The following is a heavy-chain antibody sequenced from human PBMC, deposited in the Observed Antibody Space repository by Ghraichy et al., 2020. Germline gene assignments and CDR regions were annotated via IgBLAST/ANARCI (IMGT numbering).Heavy chain of an antibody. Sequence: GESLNISCKGSGYSFTSYWIGWVRQMPGKSLEWMGIIYPGDSDTRYSPSFQGQVTISADKSISTAYLQWSSLKASDTAMYYCASASYCGGDCYSGSFDYWGQGTLVTVSS. CDR2: IYPGDSDT. CDR1: GYSFTSYW. D-gene: IGHD2-21*01. J-gene: IGHJ4*02. V-gene: IGHV5-51*01. CDR3: ASASYCGGDCYSGSFDY.